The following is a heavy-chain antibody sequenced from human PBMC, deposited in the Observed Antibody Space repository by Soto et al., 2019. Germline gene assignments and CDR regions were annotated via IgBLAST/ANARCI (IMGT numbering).Heavy chain of an antibody. Sequence: QDRLVQSGVEVKKPGASVRVSCKASGYSFTNYGITWVRQAPGQGFEWMGWISAYNGNTNYAQKFQGRVTLTTEASTSTAYLEWRSLRSDDTAVYYCARDRGVAPPVAGNTHYYYYMDVWGKGTTVTVSS. CDR1: GYSFTNYG. CDR2: ISAYNGNT. D-gene: IGHD6-19*01. CDR3: ARDRGVAPPVAGNTHYYYYMDV. J-gene: IGHJ6*03. V-gene: IGHV1-18*01.